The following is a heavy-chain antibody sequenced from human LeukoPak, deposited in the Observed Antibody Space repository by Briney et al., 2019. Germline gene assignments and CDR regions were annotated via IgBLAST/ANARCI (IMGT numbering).Heavy chain of an antibody. CDR3: ARHLFGSGYYPDY. V-gene: IGHV4-39*01. D-gene: IGHD3-22*01. CDR1: GGSINSSNDD. J-gene: IGHJ4*02. CDR2: IYYSGST. Sequence: PSETLSLTCTVAGGSINSSNDDWGWIRQPPGKGLEWIGTIYYSGSTYYNPSLKSRVTISVDTSKKQFSLKLTSVTAADTAVYYCARHLFGSGYYPDYWGQGTLVTVSS.